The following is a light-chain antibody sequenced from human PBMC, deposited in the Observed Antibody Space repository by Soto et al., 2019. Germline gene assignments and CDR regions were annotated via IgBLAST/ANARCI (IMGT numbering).Light chain of an antibody. CDR1: GRDVGAYNY. V-gene: IGLV2-14*01. CDR2: GVS. Sequence: QLVLTQPASVSGSPGQSIAIPCTGSGRDVGAYNYVSWYQQHPGKAPKLIIYGVSHRPSGVSTRFSASRSAYTALLTISGLQAEDEADYYCSSFTTTYFYVFGPGTKLTVL. CDR3: SSFTTTYFYV. J-gene: IGLJ1*01.